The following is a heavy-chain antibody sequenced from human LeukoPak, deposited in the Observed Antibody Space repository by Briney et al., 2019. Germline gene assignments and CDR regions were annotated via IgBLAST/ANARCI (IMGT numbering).Heavy chain of an antibody. J-gene: IGHJ6*02. V-gene: IGHV3-48*01. Sequence: GGSLRLSCAASGFTFSSYSMNWVRQAPGKGLEWVSYISSSSSTIYYADSVKGRFTISRDNAKNSLYLQMSSLRAEDTAVYYCARDGRKITMVRGVIEYGMDVWGQGTTVTVSS. CDR2: ISSSSSTI. CDR3: ARDGRKITMVRGVIEYGMDV. CDR1: GFTFSSYS. D-gene: IGHD3-10*01.